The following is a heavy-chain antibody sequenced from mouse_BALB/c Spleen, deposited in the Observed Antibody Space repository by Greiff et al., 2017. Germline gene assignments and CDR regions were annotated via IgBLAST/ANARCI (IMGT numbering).Heavy chain of an antibody. J-gene: IGHJ3*01. D-gene: IGHD1-1*01. V-gene: IGHV5-6*01. CDR1: GFTFSSYG. CDR3: ARQGFTTVVPFAY. Sequence: EVKVVESGGDLVKPGGSLKLSCAASGFTFSSYGMSWVRQTPDKRLEWVATISSGGSYTYYPDSVKGRFTISRDNAKNTLYLQMSSLKSEDTAMYYCARQGFTTVVPFAYWGQGTLVTVSA. CDR2: ISSGGSYT.